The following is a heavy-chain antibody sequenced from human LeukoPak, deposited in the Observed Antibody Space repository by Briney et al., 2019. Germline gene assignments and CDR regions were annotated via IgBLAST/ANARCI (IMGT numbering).Heavy chain of an antibody. Sequence: EASVKVSRKASGYTFTSYGISWVRQAPGQGLEWMGWISAYNGNTSYAQKLQDRVTMTTDTSTSTAYMELRSLRSDDTAVYYCARVYRFFGVVSGVVDPWGQGTLVTVSS. CDR3: ARVYRFFGVVSGVVDP. J-gene: IGHJ5*02. V-gene: IGHV1-18*01. CDR1: GYTFTSYG. CDR2: ISAYNGNT. D-gene: IGHD3-3*01.